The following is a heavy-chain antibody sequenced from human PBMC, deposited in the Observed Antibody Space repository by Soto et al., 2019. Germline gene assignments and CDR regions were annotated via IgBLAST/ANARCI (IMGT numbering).Heavy chain of an antibody. CDR2: IYYRGNT. D-gene: IGHD3-9*01. Sequence: QLQEAGPGLVKPSETLSLTCSVSGDAINSDKYYWGWIRQPPGKGLEWIGSIYYRGNTYSNPSLQTRVTISLDKSQSQFSLRLNSVTAADSAVYFCARLEGLATISYYFDFWGQGAQVTVSS. J-gene: IGHJ4*02. V-gene: IGHV4-39*01. CDR3: ARLEGLATISYYFDF. CDR1: GDAINSDKYY.